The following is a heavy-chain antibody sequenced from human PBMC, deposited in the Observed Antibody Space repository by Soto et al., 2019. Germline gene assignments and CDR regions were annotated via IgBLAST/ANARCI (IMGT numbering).Heavy chain of an antibody. V-gene: IGHV3-7*01. J-gene: IGHJ5*02. Sequence: GGPLRLSCSASGFTLSSYWMNWVRQAPGKGLEWVANIKEDGSERYYVDSVKGRFTISRDNAKNSLFLQMNSLRAEDTAVYYCARESMLANRVADCFDPWGQGTQVTVSP. D-gene: IGHD3-3*02. CDR3: ARESMLANRVADCFDP. CDR2: IKEDGSER. CDR1: GFTLSSYW.